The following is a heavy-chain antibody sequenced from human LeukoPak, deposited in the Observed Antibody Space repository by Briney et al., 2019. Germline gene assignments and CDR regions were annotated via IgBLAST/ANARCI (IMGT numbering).Heavy chain of an antibody. Sequence: SETLSLTCAVYGGSFSGYYWSWIRQPPGKGLEWIGEINHSGSTNYNPSLKSRVTISVDTSKNQFSLKLSSVTAADTAVYYCARGFRGNLVGATDWFDPWGQGTLVTVSS. CDR3: ARGFRGNLVGATDWFDP. D-gene: IGHD1-26*01. V-gene: IGHV4-34*01. J-gene: IGHJ5*02. CDR2: INHSGST. CDR1: GGSFSGYY.